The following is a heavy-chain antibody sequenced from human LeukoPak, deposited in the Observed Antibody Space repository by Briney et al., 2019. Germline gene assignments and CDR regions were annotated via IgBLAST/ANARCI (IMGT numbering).Heavy chain of an antibody. Sequence: SETLSLTCTVSGGSISSYYWSWIRQPPGKGLEGIGYIYYSGSTNHNPSLKRRVTISVDTSKHQFSLKLSSVTAADTAVYYSARYDYDILTGPRGFDYWSQGTLATVSS. V-gene: IGHV4-59*08. D-gene: IGHD3-9*01. CDR1: GGSISSYY. CDR3: ARYDYDILTGPRGFDY. CDR2: IYYSGST. J-gene: IGHJ4*02.